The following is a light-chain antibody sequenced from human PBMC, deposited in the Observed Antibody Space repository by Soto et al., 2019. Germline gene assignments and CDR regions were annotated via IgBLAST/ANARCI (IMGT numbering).Light chain of an antibody. CDR3: QQRSSLIT. CDR2: DTS. Sequence: EIVLTQSPATLSLSPGESATLSCRASQSVGPYLAWYQQKPGQAPRLIIYDTSNRVTGVPARFSGSGSGTDFTLTINSAEPEDLAIYYCQQRSSLITFGQGTRLEIK. J-gene: IGKJ5*01. CDR1: QSVGPY. V-gene: IGKV3-11*01.